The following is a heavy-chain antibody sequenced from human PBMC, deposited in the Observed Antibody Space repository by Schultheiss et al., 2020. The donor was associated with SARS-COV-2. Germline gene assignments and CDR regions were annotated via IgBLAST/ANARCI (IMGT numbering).Heavy chain of an antibody. CDR3: ARRSVAACFDY. J-gene: IGHJ4*02. V-gene: IGHV3-23*01. CDR2: ISGSGGST. CDR1: GFTFSSYE. D-gene: IGHD2-15*01. Sequence: GRSLRLSCAASGFTFSSYEMNWVRQAPGKGLEWVSAISGSGGSTYYADSVKGRFTISRHNSKNTLYLQMNSLRAEDTAVYYCARRSVAACFDYWGQGTLVTVSS.